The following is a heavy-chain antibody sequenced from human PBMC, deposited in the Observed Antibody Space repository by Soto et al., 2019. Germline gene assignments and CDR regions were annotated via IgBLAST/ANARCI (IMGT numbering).Heavy chain of an antibody. CDR2: ISYDGSNK. J-gene: IGHJ4*02. V-gene: IGHV3-30*03. D-gene: IGHD2-21*01. Sequence: GGSLRLSCAASGFTFSSYGMHWVRQAPGKGLEWVAVISYDGSNKYYADSVKGRFTISRDNAKNTLYLQMNSLRAENTAVYYCAGDPNPSFVAYWGQGTLVTVSS. CDR3: AGDPNPSFVAY. CDR1: GFTFSSYG.